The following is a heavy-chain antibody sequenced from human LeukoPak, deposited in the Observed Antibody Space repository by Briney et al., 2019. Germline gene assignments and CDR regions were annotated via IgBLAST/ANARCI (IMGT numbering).Heavy chain of an antibody. D-gene: IGHD3-9*01. CDR2: ITGSGSGI. Sequence: GGSLRLSCAASGFTFSNYAMSWVRQAPGKGLEWVSAITGSGSGIYYADSMKGRFTISRDNSKNTLYLQINSLRAEDTAVYYCAKWGDYGVLTGYYVSDYWGQGTLVTVSS. CDR1: GFTFSNYA. J-gene: IGHJ4*02. V-gene: IGHV3-23*01. CDR3: AKWGDYGVLTGYYVSDY.